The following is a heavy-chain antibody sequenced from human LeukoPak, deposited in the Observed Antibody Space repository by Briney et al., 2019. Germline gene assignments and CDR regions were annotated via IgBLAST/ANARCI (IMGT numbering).Heavy chain of an antibody. Sequence: PSETLSLTCTVSGGSISSGSYYWSWIRQPAGKGLEWIGRIYTSGSSNYNPSLKSRVTISVDTSKNQFSLKLSSVTAADTAVYYCARDRPMGAVDYWGQGTLVTVSS. CDR3: ARDRPMGAVDY. D-gene: IGHD3-10*01. J-gene: IGHJ4*02. CDR1: GGSISSGSYY. CDR2: IYTSGSS. V-gene: IGHV4-61*02.